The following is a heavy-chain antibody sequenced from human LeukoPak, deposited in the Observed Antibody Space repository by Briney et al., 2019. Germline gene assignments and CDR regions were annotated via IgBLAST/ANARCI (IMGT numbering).Heavy chain of an antibody. CDR2: TNHSGST. CDR3: AKSNGYGLIDI. J-gene: IGHJ3*02. D-gene: IGHD3-10*01. V-gene: IGHV4-34*01. Sequence: SETLSLTCAVYGGSFSGYYWSWIRQPPGKGLEWIGETNHSGSTNYNPSLKSRVTISLDTSRNQFSLKLNSVTAADTAVYYCAKSNGYGLIDIWGQGTMVTVSS. CDR1: GGSFSGYY.